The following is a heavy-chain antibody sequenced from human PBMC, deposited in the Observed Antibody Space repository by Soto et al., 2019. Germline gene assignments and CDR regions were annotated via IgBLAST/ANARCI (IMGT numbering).Heavy chain of an antibody. CDR2: INSDGSST. J-gene: IGHJ5*02. D-gene: IGHD3-22*01. Sequence: PGGSLRLSCAASGFTFSSYWMHWVRQAPGKGLVWVSRINSDGSSTSYADSVKGRFTISRDNAKNTLYLQMNSLRAEDTAVYYCAKAHITMIQNWFDPWGQGTLVTAPQ. V-gene: IGHV3-74*01. CDR1: GFTFSSYW. CDR3: AKAHITMIQNWFDP.